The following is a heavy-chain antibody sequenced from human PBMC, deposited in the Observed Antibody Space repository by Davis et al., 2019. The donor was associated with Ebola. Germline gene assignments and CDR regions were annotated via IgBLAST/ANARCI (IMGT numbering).Heavy chain of an antibody. CDR3: AALFSGSYLAYVDV. CDR2: VYNPETT. D-gene: IGHD1-26*01. J-gene: IGHJ6*03. V-gene: IGHV4-61*08. CDR1: GGSVSSDVYS. Sequence: PSETLSPTCTVAGGSVSSDVYSWNWIRQSPGKGLEWIGFVYNPETTNYNPSLNSRVSISKDTSKNQFSLKLSSVSAADTAVYYCAALFSGSYLAYVDVWGKGTTVTVS.